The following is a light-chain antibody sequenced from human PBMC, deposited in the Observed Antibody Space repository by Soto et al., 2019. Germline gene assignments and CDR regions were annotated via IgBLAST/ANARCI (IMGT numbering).Light chain of an antibody. Sequence: EFVLTQSAGTLSLSPGERATLSCGASQTVRNNYLAWYQQKHGQAPRLLIYDASSRATGIPDRFSGGMYGTDFNLTIGRLEPEDSSVYYCQQFSSYPLTFGGGTKVDIK. CDR1: QTVRNNY. V-gene: IGKV3-20*01. J-gene: IGKJ4*01. CDR3: QQFSSYPLT. CDR2: DAS.